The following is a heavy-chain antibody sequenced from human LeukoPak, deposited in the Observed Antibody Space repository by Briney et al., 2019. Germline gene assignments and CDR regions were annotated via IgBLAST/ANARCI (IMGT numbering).Heavy chain of an antibody. D-gene: IGHD3-22*01. Sequence: PGRSLRLSCAASGFTFSSYAMHWVRQAPGKGLEWVAVISYDGSNKYYADSVKGRFTISRDNSKNTLYLQMNSLRAEDTAVYYCARPDSSGYSAMFYYWGQGTLVTVSS. CDR1: GFTFSSYA. CDR2: ISYDGSNK. V-gene: IGHV3-30-3*01. CDR3: ARPDSSGYSAMFYY. J-gene: IGHJ4*02.